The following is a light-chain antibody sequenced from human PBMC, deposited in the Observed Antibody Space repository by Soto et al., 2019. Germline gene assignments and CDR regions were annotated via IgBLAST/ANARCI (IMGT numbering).Light chain of an antibody. CDR2: DAS. J-gene: IGKJ4*01. CDR3: LQTYNYPLT. V-gene: IGKV1-6*01. Sequence: AIQMTQSPSSVSASVGDRVTITCRASQGIRNDLGWYQQKLGKAPKLLIYDASSLQSGVPSRFSGSGSGTDFTLTISSLQPEDFATYYCLQTYNYPLTFGGGTKVEI. CDR1: QGIRND.